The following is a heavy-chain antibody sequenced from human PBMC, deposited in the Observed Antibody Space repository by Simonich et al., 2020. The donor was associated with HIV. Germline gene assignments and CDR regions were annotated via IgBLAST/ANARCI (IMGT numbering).Heavy chain of an antibody. D-gene: IGHD5-18*01. V-gene: IGHV3-7*01. CDR1: GFMFSRYW. Sequence: EVQVVESGGGLVQPGGSLRLSCEASGFMFSRYWMSWVRQAPGKGLEWVANIKQDGREKYYVDSVKVRFTISRDNAKNSLYLQMNSLRAEDTAVYYCASAVYFDFWGQGTLVAVSS. CDR3: ASAVYFDF. J-gene: IGHJ4*02. CDR2: IKQDGREK.